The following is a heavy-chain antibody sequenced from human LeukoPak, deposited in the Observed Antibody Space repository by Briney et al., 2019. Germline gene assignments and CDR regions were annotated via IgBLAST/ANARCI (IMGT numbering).Heavy chain of an antibody. J-gene: IGHJ4*01. CDR1: GGPISTDNW. Sequence: SETLSLTCAVSGGPISTDNWWHWIRQSPGKGLEWIAEIYHNGDVHYNPSLKSRVTMSVDTSKNQFSLKVNSVTAADTATYFCAREVAAGSYRGFDYWGQGTLVTVSS. D-gene: IGHD6-19*01. CDR3: AREVAAGSYRGFDY. CDR2: IYHNGDV. V-gene: IGHV4-4*02.